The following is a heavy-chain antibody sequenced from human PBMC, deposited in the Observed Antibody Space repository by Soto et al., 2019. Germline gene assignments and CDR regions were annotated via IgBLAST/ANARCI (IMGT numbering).Heavy chain of an antibody. Sequence: QVQLVQSGAEVKSAGSSVKVSCKASGDTFNFYSINWVRQAPGLGLEWVGRVNPILSMSNYAQRFQGRVTMNADKSTGTAYMELRSLRSEDTDIYYSASNYGSGYRAFDSWGQRALVTVSS. J-gene: IGHJ4*02. V-gene: IGHV1-69*02. CDR2: VNPILSMS. CDR3: ASNYGSGYRAFDS. D-gene: IGHD3-10*01. CDR1: GDTFNFYS.